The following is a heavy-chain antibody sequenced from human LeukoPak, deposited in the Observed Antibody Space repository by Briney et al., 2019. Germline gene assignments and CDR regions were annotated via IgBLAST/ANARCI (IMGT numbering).Heavy chain of an antibody. D-gene: IGHD6-6*01. CDR3: ARAYSSSRISSAGRYYFDY. CDR1: GGSISSSSYY. V-gene: IGHV4-39*07. J-gene: IGHJ4*02. CDR2: IYYSGST. Sequence: SETLSLTCTVSGGSISSSSYYWGWIRQPPGKGLEWIGSIYYSGSTYYNPSLKSRVTISVDTSKNQFSLKLSSVTAADTAVYYCARAYSSSRISSAGRYYFDYWGQGTLVTVSS.